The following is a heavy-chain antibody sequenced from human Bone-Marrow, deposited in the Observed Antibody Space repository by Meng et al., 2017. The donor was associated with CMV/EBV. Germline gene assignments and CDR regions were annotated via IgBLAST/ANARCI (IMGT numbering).Heavy chain of an antibody. Sequence: ASVKVSCKASGYTFIRNGISWVRQAPGQGLEWVGWISGYNGNTNSAQKLQGRVTMTRDTSTSTAYMELRSLRSDDTAVYYCARGVGMVLLWFGGPDWFDPWGQGTLVTVSS. CDR2: ISGYNGNT. CDR3: ARGVGMVLLWFGGPDWFDP. V-gene: IGHV1-18*01. CDR1: GYTFIRNG. D-gene: IGHD3-10*01. J-gene: IGHJ5*02.